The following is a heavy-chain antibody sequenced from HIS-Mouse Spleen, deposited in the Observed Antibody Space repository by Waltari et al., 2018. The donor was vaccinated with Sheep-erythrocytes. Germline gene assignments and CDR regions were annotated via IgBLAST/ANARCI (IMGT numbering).Heavy chain of an antibody. D-gene: IGHD6-13*01. V-gene: IGHV4-34*01. CDR1: GGSFSGYY. CDR3: ARAHSSSWRYFQH. Sequence: QVQLQQWGAGLLKPSETLSLTCAAYGGSFSGYYWSWIRQPPGKGLEWIGEINHSGSTNYNPSLKSRVTISVDTSKNQFSLKLSSVTAADTAVYYCARAHSSSWRYFQHWGQGTLVTVSS. J-gene: IGHJ1*01. CDR2: INHSGST.